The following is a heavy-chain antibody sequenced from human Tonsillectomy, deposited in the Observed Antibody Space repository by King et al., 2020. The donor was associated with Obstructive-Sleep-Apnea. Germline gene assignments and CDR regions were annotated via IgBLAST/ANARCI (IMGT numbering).Heavy chain of an antibody. CDR2: MNPNSGNT. Sequence: QLVQSGAEVKKPGASVKVSCKASGYTFTSYDINWVRQATGQGLEWMGWMNPNSGNTGYAPKLQDRVTMPRNTYISTAYMELSGLRSEDTAVYYCATGNSSSWYGYYYYGMDVWGPGTAVTVSS. CDR1: GYTFTSYD. D-gene: IGHD6-13*01. J-gene: IGHJ6*02. CDR3: ATGNSSSWYGYYYYGMDV. V-gene: IGHV1-8*01.